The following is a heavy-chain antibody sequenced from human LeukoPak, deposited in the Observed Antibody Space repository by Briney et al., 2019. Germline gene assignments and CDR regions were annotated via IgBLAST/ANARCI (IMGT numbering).Heavy chain of an antibody. CDR3: ARIAVAGTPNLTSTTKYYYYYGMDV. Sequence: PSQTLSLTCAVSGGSISSGGYSWSWIRQPPGKGLEWIGYIYHSGSTYYNPSLKSRVTISVDRSKNQFSLKLSSVTAADTAVYYCARIAVAGTPNLTSTTKYYYYYGMDVWGQGTTVTVSS. D-gene: IGHD6-19*01. V-gene: IGHV4-30-2*01. J-gene: IGHJ6*02. CDR1: GGSISSGGYS. CDR2: IYHSGST.